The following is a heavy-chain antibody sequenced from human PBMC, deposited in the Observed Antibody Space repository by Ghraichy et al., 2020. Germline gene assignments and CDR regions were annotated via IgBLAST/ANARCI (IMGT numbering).Heavy chain of an antibody. J-gene: IGHJ1*01. CDR3: ARHASDRLERPWFAV. Sequence: ASVKVSCKASGYIFTGYSIHWVRQATGQGLEWMGWINPNSGVRYTAQKFQGRVTLTSDRNIRTAYMEVGSLTSDDMAVYYCARHASDRLERPWFAVWSQGSPVTVS. D-gene: IGHD1-1*01. CDR1: GYIFTGYS. V-gene: IGHV1-2*02. CDR2: INPNSGVR.